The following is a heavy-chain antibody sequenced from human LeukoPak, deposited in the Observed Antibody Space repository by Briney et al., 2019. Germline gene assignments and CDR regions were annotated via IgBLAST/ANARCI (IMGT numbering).Heavy chain of an antibody. V-gene: IGHV3-73*01. J-gene: IGHJ3*02. D-gene: IGHD2-2*01. Sequence: PGGSLRLSCAASGFTFSGSAMHWVRQASGKGLEWVGRIRSKANSYATAYAASVKGRFTISRDDSKNTAYLQMNSLKTEDTAVYYCTTDAVVVHAADAFDIWGQGTMVTVSS. CDR1: GFTFSGSA. CDR3: TTDAVVVHAADAFDI. CDR2: IRSKANSYAT.